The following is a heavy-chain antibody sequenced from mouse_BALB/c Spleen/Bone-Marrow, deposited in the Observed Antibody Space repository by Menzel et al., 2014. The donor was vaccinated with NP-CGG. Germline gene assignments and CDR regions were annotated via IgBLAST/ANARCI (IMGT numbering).Heavy chain of an antibody. V-gene: IGHV7-3*02. CDR2: IRNKANGYTT. Sequence: EVQVVESGGGLVQPGGSLRLSCAPFGFTFTDYYMSWVRQPPGKALEWLGFIRNKANGYTTEYSASVKGRFTISRDNSQSILYLQMNALRAEDSATYFCARDEKERIYWYLDVWGAGTTVTVSS. CDR3: ARDEKERIYWYLDV. J-gene: IGHJ1*01. CDR1: GFTFTDYY.